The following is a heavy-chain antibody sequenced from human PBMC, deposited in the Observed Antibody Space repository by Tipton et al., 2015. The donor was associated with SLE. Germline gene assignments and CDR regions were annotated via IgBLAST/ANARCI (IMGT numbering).Heavy chain of an antibody. CDR2: IYTSGST. J-gene: IGHJ6*03. Sequence: TLSLTCTVSDDSISSGSYYWNWIRQPAGKGLEWIEQIYTSGSTNYNPALKSRVTISLDTSKNQFSLKLTSVTAADTAVYYCARYYYYNYYMDVWGKGTTVTVSS. V-gene: IGHV4-61*09. CDR1: DDSISSGSYY. CDR3: ARYYYYNYYMDV.